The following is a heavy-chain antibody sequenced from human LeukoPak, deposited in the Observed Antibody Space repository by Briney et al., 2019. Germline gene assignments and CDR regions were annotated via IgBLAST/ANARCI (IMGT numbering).Heavy chain of an antibody. V-gene: IGHV3-11*05. CDR2: ISSSSSYT. J-gene: IGHJ4*02. D-gene: IGHD3-9*01. CDR3: ARGEYDILTGYYPFDY. Sequence: GGSLRLSCAASGFTFSDYYVSWIRQAPGKGLEWVSYISSSSSYTNYADSVKGRFTISRDNAKNSLYLQMNSLRAEDTAVYYCARGEYDILTGYYPFDYWGQGTLVTVSS. CDR1: GFTFSDYY.